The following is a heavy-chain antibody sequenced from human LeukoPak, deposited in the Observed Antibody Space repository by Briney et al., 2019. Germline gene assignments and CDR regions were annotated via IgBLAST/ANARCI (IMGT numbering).Heavy chain of an antibody. CDR2: LTSSSSYI. CDR3: ARDSDVGY. Sequence: GGSLRLSCAASGFTFSSYSMNWVRHAPGKGLEWVSSLTSSSSYIYYADSVKGRFTISRDNAKNSLYLQMNSLRAEDTAVYYCARDSDVGYWGQGTLVTVSS. CDR1: GFTFSSYS. J-gene: IGHJ4*02. V-gene: IGHV3-21*01.